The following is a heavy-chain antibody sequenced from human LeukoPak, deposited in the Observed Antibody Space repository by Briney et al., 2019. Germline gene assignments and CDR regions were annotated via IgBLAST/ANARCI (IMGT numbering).Heavy chain of an antibody. CDR2: IIPIFGTA. CDR1: GGTFSSYA. Sequence: SVKVSCKASGGTFSSYAISWVSQAPGQGLEWMGGIIPIFGTANYAQKFQGRVTITADESTSTAYMELSSLRSEDTAVYYCARDGAGWNYQYNWFDPWGQGTLVTVSS. J-gene: IGHJ5*02. D-gene: IGHD1-7*01. CDR3: ARDGAGWNYQYNWFDP. V-gene: IGHV1-69*13.